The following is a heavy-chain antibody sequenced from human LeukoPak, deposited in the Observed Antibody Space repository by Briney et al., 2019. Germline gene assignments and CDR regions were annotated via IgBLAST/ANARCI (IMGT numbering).Heavy chain of an antibody. Sequence: PSETLSLTCTVSGDSITTSSYYWNWIRQPPGKGLEWIGSIHSTGSTYYSPSLKSRVTMSVDSSKNQFSLKLSSVTAADTAVYYCARGLAQAPLAPGPWGQGTLVTVSS. CDR3: ARGLAQAPLAPGP. CDR2: IHSTGST. J-gene: IGHJ5*02. CDR1: GDSITTSSYY. V-gene: IGHV4-39*01. D-gene: IGHD1-14*01.